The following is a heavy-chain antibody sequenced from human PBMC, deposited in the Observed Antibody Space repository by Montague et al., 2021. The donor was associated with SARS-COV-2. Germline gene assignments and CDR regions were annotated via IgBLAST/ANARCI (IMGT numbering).Heavy chain of an antibody. V-gene: IGHV2-70*11. Sequence: PALVKPTQTLTLTCTFSGFPLSTSGMCVSWIRQPPGKALEWLARIDWDDDKYYSTSLKTRLTISKDTSKNQVVLTMTNMDPVDTATYHRARIWFIDHRNAFDIWGQGTMVTVSS. CDR1: GFPLSTSGMC. CDR3: ARIWFIDHRNAFDI. D-gene: IGHD3-10*01. J-gene: IGHJ3*02. CDR2: IDWDDDK.